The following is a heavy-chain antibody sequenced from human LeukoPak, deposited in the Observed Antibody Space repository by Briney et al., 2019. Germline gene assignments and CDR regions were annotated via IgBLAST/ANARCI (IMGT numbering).Heavy chain of an antibody. J-gene: IGHJ4*02. D-gene: IGHD1-14*01. V-gene: IGHV3-53*01. CDR2: LYSDGNT. CDR3: ARGVEPLAANTLAY. Sequence: GGSLRLSCAASGFTVITNDMTWVRQAPGKGLEWVSALYSDGNTKYADSVQGRFTISRDNSKNILYLEMNSLSPDDTAVYYCARGVEPLAANTLAYWGQGTLVTVSS. CDR1: GFTVITND.